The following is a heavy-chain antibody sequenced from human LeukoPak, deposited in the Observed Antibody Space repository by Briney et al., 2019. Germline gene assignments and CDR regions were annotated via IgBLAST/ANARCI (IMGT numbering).Heavy chain of an antibody. V-gene: IGHV3-48*03. D-gene: IGHD2-21*02. CDR2: ISSSGSTI. CDR3: AREAYCGGDCYSNWFDP. J-gene: IGHJ5*02. Sequence: GGSLRLSCAASGFTFSSYEMNWVRQAPGKGLEWVSYISSSGSTIYYADSVKGRFTISRDNAKNSLYLQMNSLRAEDTAVYYCAREAYCGGDCYSNWFDPWGQGTLVTVSS. CDR1: GFTFSSYE.